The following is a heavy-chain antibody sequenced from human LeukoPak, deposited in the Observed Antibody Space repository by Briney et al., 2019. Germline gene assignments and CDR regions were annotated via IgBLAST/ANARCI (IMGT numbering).Heavy chain of an antibody. CDR3: ARGEWFGVTFDY. J-gene: IGHJ4*02. D-gene: IGHD3-10*01. Sequence: SETLSLTCTVSGVSISSYYWSWLRQPPGKGLEWIGYIYYSGSTNYNPSLKSRVTISVDTSKNQFSLKLSSVTAADTAVYYCARGEWFGVTFDYWGQGTLVTVSS. V-gene: IGHV4-59*01. CDR2: IYYSGST. CDR1: GVSISSYY.